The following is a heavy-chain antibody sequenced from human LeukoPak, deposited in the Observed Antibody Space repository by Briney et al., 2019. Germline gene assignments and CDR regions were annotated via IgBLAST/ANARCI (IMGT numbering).Heavy chain of an antibody. Sequence: GGSLRLSCAASGFTFSSYAMSWVRQAPGKGLEWVSAISGSGGSTYYADSVKGRFTISRDNSKNTLYLQMNSLRAEDTAVYYCAKVPGYDFWSGYSGNYYMDVWGKGTTVTVSS. CDR2: ISGSGGST. V-gene: IGHV3-23*01. CDR1: GFTFSSYA. CDR3: AKVPGYDFWSGYSGNYYMDV. J-gene: IGHJ6*03. D-gene: IGHD3-3*01.